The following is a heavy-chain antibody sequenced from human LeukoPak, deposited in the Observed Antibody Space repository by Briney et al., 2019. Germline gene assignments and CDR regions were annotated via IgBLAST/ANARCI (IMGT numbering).Heavy chain of an antibody. Sequence: RASETLSLTCTVSGGSISSYHWSWIRQPPGKGLEWIGYIYYSESTNYNPSLKSRVTISVDTSKNQFSLKLSSVTAADTAVYYCARGRFDYYDSSGYYRPREYYYYYYYMDVWGKGTTVTISS. V-gene: IGHV4-59*01. CDR3: ARGRFDYYDSSGYYRPREYYYYYYYMDV. D-gene: IGHD3-22*01. CDR1: GGSISSYH. J-gene: IGHJ6*03. CDR2: IYYSEST.